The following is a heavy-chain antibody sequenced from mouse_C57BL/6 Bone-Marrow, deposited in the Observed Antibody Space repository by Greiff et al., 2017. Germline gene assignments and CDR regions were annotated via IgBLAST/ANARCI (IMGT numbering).Heavy chain of an antibody. CDR2: IYPRSGNT. J-gene: IGHJ3*01. CDR3: ARGTGAWFAY. V-gene: IGHV1-81*01. D-gene: IGHD4-1*01. Sequence: VHLVESGAELARPGASVKLSCKASGYTFTSYGISWVKQRTGQGLEWIGEIYPRSGNTYYNEKFKGKATLTADKSSSTAYMELRSLTSEDSAVYFCARGTGAWFAYWGQGTLVTVSA. CDR1: GYTFTSYG.